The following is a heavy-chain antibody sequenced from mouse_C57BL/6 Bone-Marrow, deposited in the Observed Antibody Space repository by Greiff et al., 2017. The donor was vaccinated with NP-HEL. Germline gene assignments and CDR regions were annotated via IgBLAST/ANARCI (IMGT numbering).Heavy chain of an antibody. CDR1: GFSFTSYG. Sequence: VKLMESGPGLVAPSQCLSITCTVSGFSFTSYGVSWVRQPPGKGLEWLGVIWGDGSTNYHSALISRLSISKDNSKSQVILKLNSLQTDDAATYYCAKGRGYYFFFDYWGQGTTLTVSS. CDR3: AKGRGYYFFFDY. CDR2: IWGDGST. D-gene: IGHD2-3*01. J-gene: IGHJ2*01. V-gene: IGHV2-3*01.